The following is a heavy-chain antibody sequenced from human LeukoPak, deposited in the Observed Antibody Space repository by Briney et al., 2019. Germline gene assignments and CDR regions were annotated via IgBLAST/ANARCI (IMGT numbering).Heavy chain of an antibody. CDR1: GCSFSSSGLY. J-gene: IGHJ4*02. V-gene: IGHV4-39*01. Sequence: SETLSLTCTASGCSFSSSGLYWGWKPQPPGKGLEWVGSIYYSGSTYYNPSLKSRVTISVDTSKNQFSLKLSSVTAADTAVYYCARHPVRGMTTVKYWGQGTLVTVSS. D-gene: IGHD4-17*01. CDR2: IYYSGST. CDR3: ARHPVRGMTTVKY.